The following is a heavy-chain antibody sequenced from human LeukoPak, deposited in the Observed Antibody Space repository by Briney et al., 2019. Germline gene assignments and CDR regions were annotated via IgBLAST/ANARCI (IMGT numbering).Heavy chain of an antibody. CDR3: ARRAVAGTTDP. J-gene: IGHJ5*02. CDR2: INPSGGST. Sequence: GASVKVSCKASGYTFTNYYMHWLRQAPGQRLEWMGIINPSGGSTSYAQKFQGRVTMTRDTSTSTVYMELSSLRSEDTAVYYCARRAVAGTTDPWGQGTVVTVPS. CDR1: GYTFTNYY. V-gene: IGHV1-46*01. D-gene: IGHD6-19*01.